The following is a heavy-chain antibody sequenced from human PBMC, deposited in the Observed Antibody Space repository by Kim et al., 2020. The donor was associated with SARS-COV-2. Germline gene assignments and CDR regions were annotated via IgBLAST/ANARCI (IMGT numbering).Heavy chain of an antibody. CDR1: GFTFSSYW. J-gene: IGHJ6*02. CDR3: AREKITMIVVVITPYYYYGMDV. V-gene: IGHV3-7*01. CDR2: IKQDGSEK. Sequence: GGSLRLSCAASGFTFSSYWMSWVRQAPGKGLEWVANIKQDGSEKYYVDSVKGRFTISRDNAKNSLYLQMNSLRAEDTAVYYCAREKITMIVVVITPYYYYGMDVWGQGNTVTVSS. D-gene: IGHD3-22*01.